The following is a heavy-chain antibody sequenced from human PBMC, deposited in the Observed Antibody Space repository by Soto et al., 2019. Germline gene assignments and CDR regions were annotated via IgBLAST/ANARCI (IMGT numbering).Heavy chain of an antibody. CDR3: ASNDY. CDR2: IIPIFGTA. CDR1: GGTFSSYA. V-gene: IGHV1-69*13. J-gene: IGHJ4*02. Sequence: SVKFSFQATGGTFSSYAISWGRQAPGQGLEWMGGIIPIFGTANYAQKFQGRVTITADESTSTAYMELSSLRSEDTAVYYCASNDYWGQGPLVTVSS.